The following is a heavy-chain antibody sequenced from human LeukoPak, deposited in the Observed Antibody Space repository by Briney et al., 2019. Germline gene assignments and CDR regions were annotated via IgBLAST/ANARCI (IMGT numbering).Heavy chain of an antibody. CDR3: ARGRVSSWYELDY. V-gene: IGHV4-59*01. CDR1: GGSISSYY. D-gene: IGHD2-2*01. Sequence: SETLSLTCTVSGGSISSYYWSWIRQPPGKGLEWIGYIDYSGSTNYNTSLKSRVTISVDTSKNQFSLKLSAVTAADTAVYYCARGRVSSWYELDYWGQGTLVTVSS. J-gene: IGHJ4*02. CDR2: IDYSGST.